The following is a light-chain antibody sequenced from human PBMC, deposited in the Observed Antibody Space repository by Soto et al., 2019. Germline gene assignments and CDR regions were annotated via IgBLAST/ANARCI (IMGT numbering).Light chain of an antibody. CDR3: SSYTTSNTRQIV. CDR1: SSDVGGYNY. J-gene: IGLJ1*01. CDR2: DVS. Sequence: PVLTHASSGHSVDLVWSSISNTRTSSDVGGYNYVSWYQHHPGKAPKLIIYDVSNRPSGVSNPFSGSKSGNTASLTISGLQPEDEADYYCSSYTTSNTRQIVFGTGTKVTVL. V-gene: IGLV2-14*03.